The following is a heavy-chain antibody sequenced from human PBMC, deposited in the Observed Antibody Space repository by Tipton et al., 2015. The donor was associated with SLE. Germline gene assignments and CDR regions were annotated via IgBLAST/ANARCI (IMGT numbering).Heavy chain of an antibody. J-gene: IGHJ5*01. CDR1: GFDFSQYS. CDR3: ARGQRATKLTVGDS. V-gene: IGHV3-21*01. Sequence: SLRLSCATSGFDFSQYSMNWVRQAPGGGLEWVSSIGTTSVYIYYADSVKGRFTAPRDNANNSLFLELSNLKVEDTAVYYCARGQRATKLTVGDSWGQGTLVSVSS. D-gene: IGHD3-9*01. CDR2: IGTTSVYI.